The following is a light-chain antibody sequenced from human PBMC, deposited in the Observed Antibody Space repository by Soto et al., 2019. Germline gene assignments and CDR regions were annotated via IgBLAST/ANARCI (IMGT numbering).Light chain of an antibody. Sequence: QSVLTQPPSASGTPGQRVTISCSGSSSNIGNNYVYWYRQLPGTAPTLLIYRNNQRPSGVPDRFAGSKSGTSAFLAISGLRSEDEADYYCAAWDDSLSAHVVFGGGTQLTVL. J-gene: IGLJ2*01. V-gene: IGLV1-47*01. CDR3: AAWDDSLSAHVV. CDR1: SSNIGNNY. CDR2: RNN.